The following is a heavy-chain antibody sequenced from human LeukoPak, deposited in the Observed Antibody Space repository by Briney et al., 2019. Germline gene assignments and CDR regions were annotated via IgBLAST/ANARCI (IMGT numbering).Heavy chain of an antibody. CDR1: GFTFSSYG. Sequence: GRSLRLSCAASGFTFSSYGMHWVRQAPGKGLEWVAVISYDGSNKYYADSVKGRFTISRDDSKNTLYLQMNSLKTEDTAVYYCTTEPIDYWGQGTLVTVSS. J-gene: IGHJ4*02. CDR2: ISYDGSNK. V-gene: IGHV3-30*03. CDR3: TTEPIDY.